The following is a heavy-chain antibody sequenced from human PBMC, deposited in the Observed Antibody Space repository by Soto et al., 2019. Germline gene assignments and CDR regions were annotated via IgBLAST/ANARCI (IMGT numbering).Heavy chain of an antibody. J-gene: IGHJ4*02. CDR2: INQDGSEK. CDR1: GFSFSSYS. D-gene: IGHD3-10*01. V-gene: IGHV3-7*05. Sequence: EVQLVESGGGLVQPGGSLRLSCAASGFSFSSYSMSWVRQAPGKGLEWVANINQDGSEKYYVDSVKGRFIISRDNAEKSLYLQMSSLSAEDTAVYYCTSLMVRGVMWLDYWGQGALVTVSS. CDR3: TSLMVRGVMWLDY.